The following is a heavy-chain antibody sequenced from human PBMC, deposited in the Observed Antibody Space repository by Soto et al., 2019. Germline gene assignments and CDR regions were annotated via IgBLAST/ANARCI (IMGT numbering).Heavy chain of an antibody. D-gene: IGHD1-26*01. J-gene: IGHJ6*02. V-gene: IGHV3-33*01. Sequence: QMQLVESGGSVVQPGTSLRLSCAASGFDFSTYGMHWVRQTPGKGLEWVAVLGFDGGGRYYADSVKGRFTISRDNSKKMLYLKMDSLRAEDTALYYGAREPVGPDYAMDVWGQGTTVTVSS. CDR1: GFDFSTYG. CDR2: LGFDGGGR. CDR3: AREPVGPDYAMDV.